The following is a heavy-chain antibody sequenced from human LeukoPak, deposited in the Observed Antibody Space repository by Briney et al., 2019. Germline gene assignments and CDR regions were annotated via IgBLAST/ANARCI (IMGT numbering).Heavy chain of an antibody. D-gene: IGHD2-2*01. CDR2: IYTSGST. V-gene: IGHV4-4*07. J-gene: IGHJ3*02. CDR3: ARQIVVVPATRAFDI. CDR1: GGSISSYY. Sequence: SETLSLTCTVSGGSISSYYWSWIRQPAGKGLEWIGRIYTSGSTNYNPSLKSRVTMSVDTSKNQFSLKLSSVTAADTAVYYCARQIVVVPATRAFDIWGQGTMVTVSS.